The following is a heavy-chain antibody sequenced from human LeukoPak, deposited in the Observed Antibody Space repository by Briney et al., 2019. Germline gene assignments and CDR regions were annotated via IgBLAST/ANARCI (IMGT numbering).Heavy chain of an antibody. CDR1: GFTFSIYA. J-gene: IGHJ4*02. CDR3: AKEQWLGKMNYFDY. Sequence: GGSLRLSCAASGFTFSIYAMSWVRQAPGKGLEWVSSIRGSGSGYSTYYADSVKGRVTISRDTSKNTLYLQMNSLRAEDTAVYYCAKEQWLGKMNYFDYWGQGTLVTVSS. V-gene: IGHV3-23*01. D-gene: IGHD6-19*01. CDR2: IRGSGSGYST.